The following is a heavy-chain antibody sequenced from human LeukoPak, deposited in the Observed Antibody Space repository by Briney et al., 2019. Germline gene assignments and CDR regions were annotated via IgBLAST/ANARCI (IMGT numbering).Heavy chain of an antibody. CDR1: GGSISSGGYY. Sequence: SETLSLTCTVSGGSISSGGYYWSWIRQHPGKGLEWIGYIYYSGSTNYNPSLKSRVTISVDTSKNQFSLKLSSVTAADTAVYYCARVGGGGYSYGYWGVFDYWGQGTLVTVSS. D-gene: IGHD5-18*01. V-gene: IGHV4-61*08. CDR2: IYYSGST. J-gene: IGHJ4*02. CDR3: ARVGGGGYSYGYWGVFDY.